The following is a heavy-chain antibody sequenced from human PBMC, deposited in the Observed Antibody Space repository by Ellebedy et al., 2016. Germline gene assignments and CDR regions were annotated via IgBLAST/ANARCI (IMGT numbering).Heavy chain of an antibody. Sequence: SETLSLTCSVPSAAISGNYWSWIRQPPGKGLEWIWYTSGGGSASYNPSLKSRLSISVDASKDQLSLKLSSVTAADTAVYYCARQRPYPNRAFDIWGQGTVVTVSS. D-gene: IGHD3-10*01. CDR3: ARQRPYPNRAFDI. V-gene: IGHV4-59*08. CDR2: TSGGGSA. CDR1: SAAISGNY. J-gene: IGHJ3*02.